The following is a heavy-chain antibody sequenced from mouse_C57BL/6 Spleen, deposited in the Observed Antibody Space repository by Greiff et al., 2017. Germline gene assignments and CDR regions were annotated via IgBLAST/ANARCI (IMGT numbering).Heavy chain of an antibody. CDR3: ARKRGYDGAWFAY. D-gene: IGHD2-2*01. CDR2: ISYDGSN. V-gene: IGHV3-6*01. Sequence: EVKLMESGPGLVKPSQSLSLTCSVTGYSITSGYYWNWIRQFPGNKLEWMGYISYDGSNNYNPSLKNRISITRDTSKNQFFLKLNSVTTEDTATYYCARKRGYDGAWFAYWGQGTLVTVSA. CDR1: GYSITSGYY. J-gene: IGHJ3*01.